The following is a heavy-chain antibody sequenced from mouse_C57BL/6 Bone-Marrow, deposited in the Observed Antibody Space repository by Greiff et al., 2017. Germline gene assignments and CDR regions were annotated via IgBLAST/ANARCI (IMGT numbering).Heavy chain of an antibody. CDR1: GFNIKDDY. CDR3: ATGGELGGFAY. Sequence: VQLQQSGAELVRPGASVKLSCTASGFNIKDDYMHWVKQRPEQGLEWIGWIDPENGDTEYASKFQGKATITADTSSNTAYLQLSSLTSEDTAVYCCATGGELGGFAYWGQGTLVTVSA. D-gene: IGHD3-1*01. CDR2: IDPENGDT. V-gene: IGHV14-4*01. J-gene: IGHJ3*01.